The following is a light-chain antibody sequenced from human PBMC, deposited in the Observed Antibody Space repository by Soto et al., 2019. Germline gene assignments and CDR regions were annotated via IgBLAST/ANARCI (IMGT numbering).Light chain of an antibody. CDR1: QGISHY. CDR3: LQHNNYPWT. CDR2: DAS. Sequence: DIQMTQSPSAMSASVGDRVTITCRASQGISHYLTWFQQKPGKVPKRLIYDASSLQSGVPSRFGGNGSGTEFTLTIISLQPEDSATYYCLQHNNYPWTFGHGTRVEIK. J-gene: IGKJ1*01. V-gene: IGKV1-17*03.